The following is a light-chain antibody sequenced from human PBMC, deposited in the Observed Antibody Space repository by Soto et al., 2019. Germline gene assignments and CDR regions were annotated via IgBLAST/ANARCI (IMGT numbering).Light chain of an antibody. Sequence: DIPVTQSPVSLSASVGDRVTITCRTSQGISTYLNWYQQKPGDAPRLLISGASDLENGVPSRFSGSGSGADFTLTISSLRPEDFATYYCQQAYITPYTFGQGTKLEI. J-gene: IGKJ2*01. CDR1: QGISTY. CDR3: QQAYITPYT. V-gene: IGKV1-39*01. CDR2: GAS.